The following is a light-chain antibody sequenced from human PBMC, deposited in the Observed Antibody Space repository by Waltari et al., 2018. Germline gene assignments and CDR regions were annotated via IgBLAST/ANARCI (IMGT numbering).Light chain of an antibody. CDR2: YAR. CDR1: HIGTYS. Sequence: SYVVTQPPSVPVAQGETATVTCGGDHIGTYSLHWYQQKAGQAPVLVTFYARDRPSGIPDRFSGSNSGNTATLTISRVEAGDEARYYCHVWHPHVDPGVFGTGTEVTVL. CDR3: HVWHPHVDPGV. V-gene: IGLV3-21*04. J-gene: IGLJ1*01.